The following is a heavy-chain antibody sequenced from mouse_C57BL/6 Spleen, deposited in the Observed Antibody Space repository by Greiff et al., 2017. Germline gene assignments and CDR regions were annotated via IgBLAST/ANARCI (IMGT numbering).Heavy chain of an antibody. CDR1: GYTFTSYW. J-gene: IGHJ4*01. Sequence: VQLQQPGAELVKPGASVKLSCKASGYTFTSYWMHWVKQRPGQGLEWIGMIHPNSGSTNYNEKFKSKATLTVDKSSSTAYMQLSSLTSEDSAVYYCARDTVVENYAMDYWGQGTSVTVSS. CDR2: IHPNSGST. CDR3: ARDTVVENYAMDY. D-gene: IGHD1-1*01. V-gene: IGHV1-64*01.